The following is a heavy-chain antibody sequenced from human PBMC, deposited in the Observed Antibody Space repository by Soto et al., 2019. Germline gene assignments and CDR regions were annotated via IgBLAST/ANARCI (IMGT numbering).Heavy chain of an antibody. Sequence: LRLSCAASGFTFSTYSMNWVRQTPGKGLEWVSSISSSSSYIYNVDSVKGRFTISRDDAKNSLYLQMNSLRAEDTAVYHCARGPPNYDFWSGYPPSYGMDVWGQGTTVTVSS. CDR3: ARGPPNYDFWSGYPPSYGMDV. CDR2: ISSSSSYI. D-gene: IGHD3-3*01. J-gene: IGHJ6*02. CDR1: GFTFSTYS. V-gene: IGHV3-21*01.